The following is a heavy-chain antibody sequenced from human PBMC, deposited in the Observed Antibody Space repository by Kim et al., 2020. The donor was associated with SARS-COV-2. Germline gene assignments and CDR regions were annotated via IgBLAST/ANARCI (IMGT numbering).Heavy chain of an antibody. V-gene: IGHV1-18*04. CDR2: ISAYNGNT. CDR3: ARDHPGYCSNCVCSKAPLYYYYGMDV. J-gene: IGHJ6*02. D-gene: IGHD2-8*01. Sequence: ASVKVSCKASGYTFTSYGISWVRQAPGQGLEWMGWISAYNGNTKHAQKLQGRVTMTTDTSTSTAYMELRSLRSDDTAVYYCARDHPGYCSNCVCSKAPLYYYYGMDVWGQGTTVTVSS. CDR1: GYTFTSYG.